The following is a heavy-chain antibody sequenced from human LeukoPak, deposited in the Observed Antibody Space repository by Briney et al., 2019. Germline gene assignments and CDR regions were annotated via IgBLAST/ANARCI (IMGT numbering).Heavy chain of an antibody. CDR1: GGSISSYY. CDR2: IYYSGGT. V-gene: IGHV4-59*01. J-gene: IGHJ4*02. CDR3: AREGYDFRSGYSIDY. D-gene: IGHD3-3*01. Sequence: PSETLSLTCTVSGGSISSYYWSWIRQPPGKGLEWIGYIYYSGGTNYNPSLKSRVTISVDTSKNQFSLKLSSVTAADTAVYYCAREGYDFRSGYSIDYWGQGTLVTVSS.